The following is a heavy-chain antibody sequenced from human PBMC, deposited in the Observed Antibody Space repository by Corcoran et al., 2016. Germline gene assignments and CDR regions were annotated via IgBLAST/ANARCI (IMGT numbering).Heavy chain of an antibody. J-gene: IGHJ6*02. V-gene: IGHV3-7*01. CDR1: GFTFSSYW. Sequence: EVQLVESGGGLVQPGGSLRLSCAASGFTFSSYWMSWDRQAPGKGLEWVANIKQDGSEKYYVDSVKGRFTISRDNAKNSLYLQMNSLRAEDTAVYYCARDLGSSSWHYYYYYGMDVWGQGTTVTVSS. CDR3: ARDLGSSSWHYYYYYGMDV. CDR2: IKQDGSEK. D-gene: IGHD6-13*01.